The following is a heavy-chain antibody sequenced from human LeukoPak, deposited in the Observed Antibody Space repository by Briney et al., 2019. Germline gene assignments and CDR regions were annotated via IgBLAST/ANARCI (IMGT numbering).Heavy chain of an antibody. V-gene: IGHV4-4*02. CDR3: ARDCGTRWLVRHSWFDP. J-gene: IGHJ5*02. D-gene: IGHD6-19*01. CDR1: GGSISSSNW. CDR2: IYHSGST. Sequence: SGTLSLTCAVSGGSISSSNWWSWVRQPPGKGLEWIGEIYHSGSTNYNPSLKSRVTISVDKSKNQFSLKLSSVTAADTAVYYCARDCGTRWLVRHSWFDPWGQGTLVTVSS.